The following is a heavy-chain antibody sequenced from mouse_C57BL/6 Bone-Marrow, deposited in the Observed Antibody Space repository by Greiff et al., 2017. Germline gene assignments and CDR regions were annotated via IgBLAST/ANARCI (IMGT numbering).Heavy chain of an antibody. J-gene: IGHJ2*01. CDR1: GYAFTNYL. CDR2: INPGSGGT. CDR3: AIYYGNPVYFDY. V-gene: IGHV1-54*01. D-gene: IGHD2-1*01. Sequence: VQLQQSGAELVRPGTSVKVSCKASGYAFTNYLIEWVKQRPGQGLEWIGVINPGSGGTNYNEKFKGKATLTADKSSSTAYMQLSSLTSEDSAVYFCAIYYGNPVYFDYWGQGTTLTVSS.